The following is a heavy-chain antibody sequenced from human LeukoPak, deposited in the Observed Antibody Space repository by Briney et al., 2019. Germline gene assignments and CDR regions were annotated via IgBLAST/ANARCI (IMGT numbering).Heavy chain of an antibody. J-gene: IGHJ4*02. D-gene: IGHD6-13*01. CDR2: IKQDGSEK. CDR1: GFTFSSYW. V-gene: IGHV3-7*03. Sequence: GGSLRLSCAASGFTFSSYWMSWVRQAPGKGLEWVANIKQDGSEKYYVDSVKGRFTISRDNSKNTLYLQMTSLRAEDTARYYCARVSSRLAAAGTYFDYWGQGTLVTVSS. CDR3: ARVSSRLAAAGTYFDY.